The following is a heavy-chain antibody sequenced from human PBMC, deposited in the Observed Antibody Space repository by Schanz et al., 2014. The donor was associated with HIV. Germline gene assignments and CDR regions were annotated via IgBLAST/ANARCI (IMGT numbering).Heavy chain of an antibody. J-gene: IGHJ4*02. CDR3: AKSNGGDTAVVQYYFDY. Sequence: DVQLVESGGSLVQPGGSLRLSCAASGFRFRSYWMSWVRQAPGKGLEWVANKKEDGIEKYYLDSVKGRFTISRDNAKNSLYLNMYSLRAEDTAVYCCAKSNGGDTAVVQYYFDYWGQGTLVSVSS. CDR2: KKEDGIEK. CDR1: GFRFRSYW. D-gene: IGHD5-18*01. V-gene: IGHV3-7*01.